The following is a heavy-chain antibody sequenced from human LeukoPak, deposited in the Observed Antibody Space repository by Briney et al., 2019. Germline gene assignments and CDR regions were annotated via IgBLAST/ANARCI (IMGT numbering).Heavy chain of an antibody. D-gene: IGHD6-6*01. CDR2: ISYDGSNK. Sequence: PGRSLRLSCAASGFTFSNYAMHWVRQAPGKGLEWVAVISYDGSNKYYADSVKGRFTISRDNSKNTLYLQMNSLRAEDTAVYYCARDLEYSSSSPLSYWGQGTLVTVSS. J-gene: IGHJ4*02. CDR1: GFTFSNYA. CDR3: ARDLEYSSSSPLSY. V-gene: IGHV3-30-3*01.